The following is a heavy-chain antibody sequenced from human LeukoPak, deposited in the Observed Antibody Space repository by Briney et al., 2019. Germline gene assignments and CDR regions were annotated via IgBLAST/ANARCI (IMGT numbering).Heavy chain of an antibody. J-gene: IGHJ4*02. CDR1: GFTFSDYY. V-gene: IGHV3-11*01. CDR2: ISSSGSSI. Sequence: PGGSLRLSCEASGFTFSDYYMSWIRQAPGKGLEWVSYISSSGSSIYYADSAKGRFTISRDNAKNSLYLQMNTLRGEDTAVYYCARGDEMGYCTSTGCYSLGYWGQGTLVTVSS. D-gene: IGHD2-2*02. CDR3: ARGDEMGYCTSTGCYSLGY.